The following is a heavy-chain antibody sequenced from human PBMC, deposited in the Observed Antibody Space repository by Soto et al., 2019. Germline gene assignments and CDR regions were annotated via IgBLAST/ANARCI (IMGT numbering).Heavy chain of an antibody. CDR2: IYYSGST. CDR1: GGSISSSSYY. V-gene: IGHV4-39*01. CDR3: ARLPMVRGVIRYYYYGMDV. D-gene: IGHD3-10*01. Sequence: QLQLQESGPGLVKPSETLSLTCTVSGGSISSSSYYWGWIRQPPGKGLEWIGSIYYSGSTYYNPSLKSRVTISVDTSKNQFSLKLSSVTAADTAVYYCARLPMVRGVIRYYYYGMDVWGQGTTVTVSS. J-gene: IGHJ6*02.